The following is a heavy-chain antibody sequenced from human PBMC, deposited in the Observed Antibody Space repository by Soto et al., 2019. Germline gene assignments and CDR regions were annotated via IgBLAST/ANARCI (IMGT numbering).Heavy chain of an antibody. CDR2: IIPIFGTA. D-gene: IGHD3-3*01. CDR1: GGTFSSYA. Sequence: SVKVSCKASGGTFSSYAISWVRQAPGQGLEWMGGIIPIFGTANYAQKFQGRVTITADESTSTAYMELSSLRSEDTAVYYCASGADYDFWSGYNYYGMDVWGQGTTVTVSS. CDR3: ASGADYDFWSGYNYYGMDV. J-gene: IGHJ6*02. V-gene: IGHV1-69*13.